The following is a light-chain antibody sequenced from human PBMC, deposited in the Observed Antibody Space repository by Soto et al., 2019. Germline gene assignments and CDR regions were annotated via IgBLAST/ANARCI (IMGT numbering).Light chain of an antibody. CDR1: QSISSW. CDR2: KAS. Sequence: DIQMTQSPSTLSASVGDRVTITCRASQSISSWLAWYQQKPGKAPKRLIYKASSLDSGVPSRFSGSGSGTEFTLTSSSLQPDDFATYDCQQYNSYSLTFGGGTKVEIK. CDR3: QQYNSYSLT. J-gene: IGKJ4*01. V-gene: IGKV1-5*03.